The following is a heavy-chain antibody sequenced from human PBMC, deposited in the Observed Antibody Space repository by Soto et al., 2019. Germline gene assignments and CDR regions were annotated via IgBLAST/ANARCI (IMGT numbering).Heavy chain of an antibody. J-gene: IGHJ4*02. Sequence: GGSLRLSCAASGFTFSSYAMHWVRQAPGKGLEWVAVISYDGSNKYYADSVKGRFTISRDNSKNTLYLQMNSLRAEDTAVYYCARTIAVAGTIDYWGQGTLVTVSS. V-gene: IGHV3-30-3*01. CDR2: ISYDGSNK. CDR3: ARTIAVAGTIDY. D-gene: IGHD6-19*01. CDR1: GFTFSSYA.